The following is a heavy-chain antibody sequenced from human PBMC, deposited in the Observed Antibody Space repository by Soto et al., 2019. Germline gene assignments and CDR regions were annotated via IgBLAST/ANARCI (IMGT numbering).Heavy chain of an antibody. CDR3: ARGGSIFVVVNRSIDS. J-gene: IGHJ4*02. Sequence: QVPLQPWGAGLLKPSETLSLTCAVYGGSFSGYYWSWIRQPPGTGLEWIGEINHSGSTNYNPSLKSRVTISVDTSKNQFSRKLSSVTAADTAVYYCARGGSIFVVVNRSIDSWGEGRLVTVSA. V-gene: IGHV4-34*01. CDR1: GGSFSGYY. D-gene: IGHD3-3*01. CDR2: INHSGST.